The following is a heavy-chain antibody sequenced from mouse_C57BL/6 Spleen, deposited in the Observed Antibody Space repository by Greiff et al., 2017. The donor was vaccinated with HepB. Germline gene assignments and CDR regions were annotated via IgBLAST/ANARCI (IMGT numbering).Heavy chain of an antibody. CDR2: ISSGSSTI. J-gene: IGHJ1*03. CDR3: ARGYDGYYGYWYFDV. D-gene: IGHD2-3*01. V-gene: IGHV5-17*01. CDR1: GFTFSDYG. Sequence: EVQGVESGGGLVKPGGSLKLSCAASGFTFSDYGMHWVRQAPEKGLEWVAYISSGSSTIYYADTVKGRFTISRDNAKNTLFLQMTSLRSEDTAMYYCARGYDGYYGYWYFDVWGTGTTVTVSS.